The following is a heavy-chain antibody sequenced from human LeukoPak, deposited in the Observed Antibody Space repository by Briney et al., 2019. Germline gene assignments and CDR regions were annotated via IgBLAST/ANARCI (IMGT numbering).Heavy chain of an antibody. J-gene: IGHJ4*02. CDR3: ARGPSRYYDYVWGSYRYTDDNFDY. CDR2: ISYDGSNK. V-gene: IGHV3-30*03. CDR1: GFTFSSSG. Sequence: GGSLRLSCAASGFTFSSSGMHWVRQAPGKGLEWVAVISYDGSNKYYADSVKGRFTFSRDNSKNTLYLQMNSLRAEDTAVYYCARGPSRYYDYVWGSYRYTDDNFDYWGQGTLVTVSS. D-gene: IGHD3-16*02.